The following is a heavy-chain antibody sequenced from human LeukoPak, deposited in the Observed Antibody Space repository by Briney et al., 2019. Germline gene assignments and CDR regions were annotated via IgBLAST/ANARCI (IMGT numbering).Heavy chain of an antibody. J-gene: IGHJ4*02. CDR2: ISYDGSNK. D-gene: IGHD3-10*01. Sequence: GGSLSLSCAASGFTFSSYAMHWVRQAPGKGLEWVAVISYDGSNKYYADSVKGRFTISRDNSKNTLYLQMNSLRAEDTAVYYCATSTWFGEWYFDYWGQGTLVTVSS. CDR3: ATSTWFGEWYFDY. CDR1: GFTFSSYA. V-gene: IGHV3-30*04.